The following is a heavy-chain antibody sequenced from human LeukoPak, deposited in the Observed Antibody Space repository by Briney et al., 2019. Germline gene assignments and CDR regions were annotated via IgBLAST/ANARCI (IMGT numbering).Heavy chain of an antibody. CDR2: IYSDNT. V-gene: IGHV3-53*01. CDR1: GFTVSSNS. Sequence: PGGSLRLSCTVSGFTVSSNSMSWVRQAPGKGLEWVSFIYSDNTHYSDSVKGRFTISRDNSKNTLYLQMNSLRAEDTAVYYCARDWGYCSSTSCQTHAFDIWGQGTMVTVSS. CDR3: ARDWGYCSSTSCQTHAFDI. J-gene: IGHJ3*02. D-gene: IGHD2-2*01.